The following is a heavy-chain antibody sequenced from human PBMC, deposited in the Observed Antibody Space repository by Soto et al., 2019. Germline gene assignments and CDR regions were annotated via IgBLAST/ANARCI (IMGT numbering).Heavy chain of an antibody. CDR2: IIPIFGTA. D-gene: IGHD2-2*01. CDR3: ARSPTRDQLPTYYFDY. V-gene: IGHV1-69*12. J-gene: IGHJ4*02. CDR1: GGTFSSYA. Sequence: QVQLVQSGAEVKKPGSSVKVSCKASGGTFSSYAISWVRQAPGQGLEWMGGIIPIFGTANYAQKFQGRITPIFGTASYAEKFQGRVTITADESTSTAYMELSSLRSEDTAVDYCARSPTRDQLPTYYFDYWGQGTLVTVSS.